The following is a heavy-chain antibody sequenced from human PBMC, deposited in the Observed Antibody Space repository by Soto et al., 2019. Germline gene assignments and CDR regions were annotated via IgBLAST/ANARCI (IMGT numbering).Heavy chain of an antibody. CDR3: ARSPGIQLWSLRSFYYYYYMDV. Sequence: ASVKVSCKASGYTFTSYDINWVRQATGQGLEWMGWMNPNSGNTGYAQKFQGRVTMTRNTSISTAYMELSSLRSEDTAVYYCARSPGIQLWSLRSFYYYYYMDVWGKGTTVTVSS. V-gene: IGHV1-8*01. CDR2: MNPNSGNT. CDR1: GYTFTSYD. J-gene: IGHJ6*03. D-gene: IGHD5-18*01.